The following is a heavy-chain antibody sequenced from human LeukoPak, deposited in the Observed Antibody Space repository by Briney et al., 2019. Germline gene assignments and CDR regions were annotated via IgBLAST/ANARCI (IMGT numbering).Heavy chain of an antibody. CDR1: GFTFDDYA. D-gene: IGHD3-10*01. Sequence: GGSLRLSCAASGFTFDDYAMHWVRQAPGKGLEWVSGISWNSGSIGYADSVKGRFTISRDNANNSLYLQMNSLRAEDTALYYCAIIDGSGRPSDDAFDIWGQGTMVTVSS. CDR3: AIIDGSGRPSDDAFDI. V-gene: IGHV3-9*01. CDR2: ISWNSGSI. J-gene: IGHJ3*02.